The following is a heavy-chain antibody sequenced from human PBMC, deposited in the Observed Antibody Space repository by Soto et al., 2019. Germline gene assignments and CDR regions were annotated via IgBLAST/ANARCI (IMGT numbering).Heavy chain of an antibody. J-gene: IGHJ4*02. V-gene: IGHV4-59*01. Sequence: QVQLQESGPGLLKPSETLSLTCTVSGGSISSYFYIWVRQPPGKGLEWIGSVYYTGTTDYNPSLKSRVTISVDTSKTQFSLHLRSVTAAETAVYYCARDLAAVPRAFDYWGRGTLVTVSS. CDR3: ARDLAAVPRAFDY. CDR1: GGSISSYF. CDR2: VYYTGTT. D-gene: IGHD6-13*01.